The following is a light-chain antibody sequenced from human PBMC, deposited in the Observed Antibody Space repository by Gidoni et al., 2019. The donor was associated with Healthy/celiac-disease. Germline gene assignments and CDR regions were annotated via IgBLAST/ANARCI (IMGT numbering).Light chain of an antibody. V-gene: IGKV1-39*01. CDR2: AAS. J-gene: IGKJ4*01. Sequence: DIQMTQSPSSLSASVGDRVTITCRASQSISSYLNWYQQNPGKAPKLLIYAASSLQSGVPARFSGSGSGTDFTLTISSLQPEDFATYYCQQSYSTPLTFGEXTKVEIK. CDR1: QSISSY. CDR3: QQSYSTPLT.